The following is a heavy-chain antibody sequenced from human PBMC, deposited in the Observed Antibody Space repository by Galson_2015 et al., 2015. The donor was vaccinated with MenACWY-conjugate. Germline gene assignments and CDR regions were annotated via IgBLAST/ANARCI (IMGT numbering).Heavy chain of an antibody. J-gene: IGHJ3*02. Sequence: SLRLSCAASGFTFSSYWMHWVRQAPGKGLVWVSRINSDGSSTSYADSVKGRFTISRDNAKNTLYLQMNSLRAEDTAVYYCASGLIAAGRAFDIWGQGTMVTVSS. D-gene: IGHD6-13*01. CDR2: INSDGSST. CDR3: ASGLIAAGRAFDI. CDR1: GFTFSSYW. V-gene: IGHV3-74*01.